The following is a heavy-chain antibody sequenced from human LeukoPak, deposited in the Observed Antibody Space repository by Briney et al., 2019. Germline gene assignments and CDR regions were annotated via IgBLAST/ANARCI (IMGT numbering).Heavy chain of an antibody. Sequence: SETLSLTCAVSGGSISSGGYSWSWIRQPPGKGLEWIGYVYHGGSTYYNPSLKSRVTISVDRSKNQFSLKLSSVTAADTAVYYCARQVVPAAISGMDVWGKGTTVTVSS. CDR3: ARQVVPAAISGMDV. CDR1: GGSISSGGYS. D-gene: IGHD2-2*01. V-gene: IGHV4-30-2*01. J-gene: IGHJ6*04. CDR2: VYHGGST.